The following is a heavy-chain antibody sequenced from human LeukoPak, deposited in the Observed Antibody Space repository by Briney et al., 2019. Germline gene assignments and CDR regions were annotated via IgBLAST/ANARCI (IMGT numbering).Heavy chain of an antibody. D-gene: IGHD2-2*01. Sequence: GGSLRLSCAASGFTFSSYSMNWVRQAPGKGLEWVSAISGSGGSTYYAASVKGRFTISRDNSKNTMCLQLNSLRAAATAVYYCAKAPSSTRVNWFDPWGQGTLVTVSS. J-gene: IGHJ5*02. CDR1: GFTFSSYS. CDR2: ISGSGGST. CDR3: AKAPSSTRVNWFDP. V-gene: IGHV3-23*01.